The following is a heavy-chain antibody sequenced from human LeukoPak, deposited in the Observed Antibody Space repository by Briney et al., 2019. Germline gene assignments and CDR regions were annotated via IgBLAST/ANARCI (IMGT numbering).Heavy chain of an antibody. Sequence: QPGGSLRLSCSASGFALSPYWMHWVRQAPGKGLVWVSRINSDGSSTTYADSVKGRFTISRDNTKNTVYLQMNILRAEDTAVYYCARARCSRTSCNTESDYWGQGTLVTVSS. D-gene: IGHD2-2*01. CDR1: GFALSPYW. V-gene: IGHV3-74*01. CDR2: INSDGSST. J-gene: IGHJ4*01. CDR3: ARARCSRTSCNTESDY.